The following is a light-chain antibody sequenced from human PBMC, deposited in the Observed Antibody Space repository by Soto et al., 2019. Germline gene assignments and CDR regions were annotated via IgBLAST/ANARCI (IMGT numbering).Light chain of an antibody. CDR3: QQYGSWT. Sequence: EIVLTQSPGTLSVSPGERATLSCRASETISSDKLAWYQQKPGQPPSLLIYGTFSRATGIPDRFSGSGSGTDFTLTISGLEPEDSAIYYCQQYGSWTFGQGTKVEI. J-gene: IGKJ1*01. CDR1: ETISSDK. V-gene: IGKV3-20*01. CDR2: GTF.